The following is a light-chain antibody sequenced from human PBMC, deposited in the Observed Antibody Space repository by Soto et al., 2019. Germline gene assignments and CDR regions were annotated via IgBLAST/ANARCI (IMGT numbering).Light chain of an antibody. V-gene: IGLV9-49*01. CDR3: GADHGSGSNFVV. J-gene: IGLJ2*01. Sequence: QPVLTQPPSASASLGASVTLTCTLSSGYSNYKVDWYQQRPGKGPRFVMRVGTGGIVGSKGDGIPDRFSVLGSGLNRYLTINNIQEEDESDYHYGADHGSGSNFVVFGGGTKVTVL. CDR2: VGTGGIVG. CDR1: SGYSNYK.